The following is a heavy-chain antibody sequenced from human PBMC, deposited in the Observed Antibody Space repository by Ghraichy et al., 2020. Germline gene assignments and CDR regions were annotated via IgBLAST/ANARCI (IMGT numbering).Heavy chain of an antibody. J-gene: IGHJ4*02. CDR1: GFTFKTYS. CDR3: AKDVTPDGVYDIEH. Sequence: GGSLRLSCAASGFTFKTYSMNWVRQAPGQGLEYVSFIPGSGKTTYYADSVKGRFTISRDNSKNTLFLQMNSLRAEDTAVYYCAKDVTPDGVYDIEHWGQRTLVTVSS. V-gene: IGHV3-23*01. D-gene: IGHD5/OR15-5a*01. CDR2: IPGSGKTT.